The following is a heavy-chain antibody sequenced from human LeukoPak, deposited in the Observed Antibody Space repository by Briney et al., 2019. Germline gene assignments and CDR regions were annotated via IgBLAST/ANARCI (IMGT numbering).Heavy chain of an antibody. CDR2: ISYDGSNK. D-gene: IGHD3-10*01. Sequence: GGSLRLSCTTPGFTFGDYAMSWVRQAPGKGLEWVAVISYDGSNKYYADSVKGRFTISTDNSKNTLYLQINSLRAEDTAVYYCAKGLLLGFRGGWFAPWGQGPLVTVSS. J-gene: IGHJ5*02. CDR1: GFTFGDYA. CDR3: AKGLLLGFRGGWFAP. V-gene: IGHV3-30*04.